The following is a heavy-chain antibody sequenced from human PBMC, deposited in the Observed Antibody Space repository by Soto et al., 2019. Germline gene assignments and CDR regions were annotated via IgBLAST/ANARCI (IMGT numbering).Heavy chain of an antibody. V-gene: IGHV5-51*01. D-gene: IGHD6-19*01. CDR3: ARQGDMAATPADAFDI. J-gene: IGHJ3*02. Sequence: GESLKISCQGTGYRFSSSWIGWVRQKPGKGLEWLGNVYPSDSDVRYSPAFEGQVTISADNSINTAYLHWSSLEASDSAVYYCARQGDMAATPADAFDIWGQGTLVTVSS. CDR1: GYRFSSSW. CDR2: VYPSDSDV.